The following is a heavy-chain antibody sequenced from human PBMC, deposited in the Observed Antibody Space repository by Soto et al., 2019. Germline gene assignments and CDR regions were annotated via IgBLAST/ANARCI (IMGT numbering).Heavy chain of an antibody. D-gene: IGHD3-3*01. J-gene: IGHJ4*02. CDR1: GFTFSSYG. CDR3: AREAYYDFWSGPEPEIYYFDY. CDR2: IWYDGSNK. Sequence: GGSLRLSCAASGFTFSSYGMHWVRQAPGKGLEWVAVIWYDGSNKYYADSVKGRFTISRDNSKNTRYLQMNSLRAEDTAVYYCAREAYYDFWSGPEPEIYYFDYWGQGTLVTVSS. V-gene: IGHV3-33*01.